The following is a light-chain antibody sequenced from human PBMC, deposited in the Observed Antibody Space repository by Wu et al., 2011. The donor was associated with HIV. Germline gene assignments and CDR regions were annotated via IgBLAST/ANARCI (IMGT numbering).Light chain of an antibody. CDR3: QKYNTAPWT. CDR2: GAS. Sequence: IVMTQSPATLSVSPGERATLSCRASQSVSSNLAWYQQKPGQAPRLLIYGASTRATGIPARFSGSGSGTDFTLTISSLQPEDVATYYCQKYNTAPWTFGQGTKVEMK. V-gene: IGKV3-15*01. J-gene: IGKJ1*01. CDR1: QSVSSN.